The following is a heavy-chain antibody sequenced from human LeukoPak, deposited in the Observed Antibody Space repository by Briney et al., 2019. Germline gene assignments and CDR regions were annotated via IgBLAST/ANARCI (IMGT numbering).Heavy chain of an antibody. CDR2: IYYSGST. V-gene: IGHV4-59*08. D-gene: IGHD6-13*01. Sequence: SETLSLTCTVSGGSISSYYWSWIRQPPGKGLEWIGYIYYSGSTNYNPSLKSRVTISVDTSKNQFSLKLTFVTAADTAVYYCARHAGVTAAGDYFDYWGQGTLVTVSS. J-gene: IGHJ4*02. CDR1: GGSISSYY. CDR3: ARHAGVTAAGDYFDY.